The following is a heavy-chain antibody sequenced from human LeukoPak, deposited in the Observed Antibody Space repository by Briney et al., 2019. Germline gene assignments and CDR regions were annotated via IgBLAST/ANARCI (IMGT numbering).Heavy chain of an antibody. CDR3: ARGRGYDFWSAYQSDY. Sequence: SETLSLTCAVYGGSFSGYYWSWIRQPPGKGLEWIVEINHSGSTNYNPSLKSRVTISVDTSKNQFSLNLSSVTAADTAVYYCARGRGYDFWSAYQSDYWGQGTLVTVSS. D-gene: IGHD3-3*01. J-gene: IGHJ4*02. CDR1: GGSFSGYY. CDR2: INHSGST. V-gene: IGHV4-34*01.